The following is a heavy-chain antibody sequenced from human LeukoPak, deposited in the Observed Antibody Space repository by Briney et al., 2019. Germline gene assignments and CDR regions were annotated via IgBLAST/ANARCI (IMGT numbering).Heavy chain of an antibody. V-gene: IGHV4-34*01. CDR2: INHSGST. Sequence: PSETLSLTCAVYGGSFSGYYWSWNRQPPGKGLEWIGEINHSGSTNYNPSLKSRVTISVDTSKNQFSLKLSSVTAADTAVYYCARVVGRARSGYFQHWGQGTLVTVSS. J-gene: IGHJ1*01. CDR1: GGSFSGYY. CDR3: ARVVGRARSGYFQH. D-gene: IGHD4/OR15-4a*01.